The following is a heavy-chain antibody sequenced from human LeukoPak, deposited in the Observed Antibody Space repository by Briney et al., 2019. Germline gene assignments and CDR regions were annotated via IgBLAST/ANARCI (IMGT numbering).Heavy chain of an antibody. V-gene: IGHV3-7*01. CDR3: AIHPGGWLPAFDI. D-gene: IGHD5-12*01. CDR1: GFSFSSYW. CDR2: IKQDGSEK. Sequence: GGSLRLSCAASGFSFSSYWMSWVRQAPGKGLEWVANIKQDGSEKYYVDSVKGRFTISRDNAKNSLYLQMSSLRAEDTAVYYCAIHPGGWLPAFDIWGQGTMVTVSS. J-gene: IGHJ3*02.